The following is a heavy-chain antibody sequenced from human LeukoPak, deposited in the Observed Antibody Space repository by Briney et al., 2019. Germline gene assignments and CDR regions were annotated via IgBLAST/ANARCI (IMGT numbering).Heavy chain of an antibody. V-gene: IGHV4-59*12. CDR1: GGSISSYY. CDR2: IYYSGST. CDR3: AREVVRVYGDYGLRGMDV. J-gene: IGHJ6*02. Sequence: PSETLSLTCTVSGGSISSYYWSWIRQPPGKGLEWIGYIYYSGSTNYNPSLKSRVTISVDTSKNQFSLKLSSVTAADTAVYYCAREVVRVYGDYGLRGMDVWGQGTTVTVSS. D-gene: IGHD4-17*01.